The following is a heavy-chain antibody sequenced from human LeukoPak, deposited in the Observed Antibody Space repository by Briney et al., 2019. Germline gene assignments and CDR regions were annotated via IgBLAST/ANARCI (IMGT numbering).Heavy chain of an antibody. Sequence: PGGSLRLSCAASGFTVSSNYMSWVRQAPGKGLEWVSAIYSGGSTYYADSVKGRFTISRDNSKNTLYLQMDSLRAEETAVYYCAREGDSSSSYDAFDIWGQGTMVTVSS. V-gene: IGHV3-66*02. J-gene: IGHJ3*02. CDR2: IYSGGST. D-gene: IGHD6-6*01. CDR3: AREGDSSSSYDAFDI. CDR1: GFTVSSNY.